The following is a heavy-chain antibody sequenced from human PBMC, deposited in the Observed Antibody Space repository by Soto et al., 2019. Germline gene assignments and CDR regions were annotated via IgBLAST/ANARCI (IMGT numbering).Heavy chain of an antibody. CDR1: GVSISSGGYS. V-gene: IGHV4-31*03. Sequence: TLGLTCTVSGVSISSGGYSGSWIRQHPGKGLEWSGYIYYSGSTYYNPSLKSRVTISVDTSKNQFSLKLSSVTAADTAVYYCARGAKLWRDGDYWGQGTLVPVSS. J-gene: IGHJ4*02. D-gene: IGHD5-18*01. CDR2: IYYSGST. CDR3: ARGAKLWRDGDY.